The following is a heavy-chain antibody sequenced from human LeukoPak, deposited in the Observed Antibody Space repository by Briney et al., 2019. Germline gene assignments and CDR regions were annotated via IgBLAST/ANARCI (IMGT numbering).Heavy chain of an antibody. CDR3: ARFSTFRDSSGYYLDY. CDR2: IYSSGSA. CDR1: GGSISSYY. D-gene: IGHD3-22*01. Sequence: SETLSLTCSVSGGSISSYYWSWIRQPPGKGLEWLGHIYSSGSATDNPSLKSRVTISVDTSKNQLSLKLTSVTPADTAVYYCARFSTFRDSSGYYLDYWGQGILVTASS. J-gene: IGHJ4*02. V-gene: IGHV4-59*01.